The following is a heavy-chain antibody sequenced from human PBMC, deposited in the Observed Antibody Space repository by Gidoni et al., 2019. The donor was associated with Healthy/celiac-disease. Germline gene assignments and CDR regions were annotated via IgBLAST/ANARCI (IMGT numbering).Heavy chain of an antibody. Sequence: EVQLVESGGGLVKPGGSLRLSCAASGFTFSSYSMNWVRQAPGKGLEWVSSISSSSSYIYYADSVKGRFTISRDNAKNSLYLQMNSLRAEDTAVYYCAAGDSSGPGAFDYWGQGTLVTVSS. D-gene: IGHD3-22*01. CDR1: GFTFSSYS. CDR3: AAGDSSGPGAFDY. V-gene: IGHV3-21*01. J-gene: IGHJ4*02. CDR2: ISSSSSYI.